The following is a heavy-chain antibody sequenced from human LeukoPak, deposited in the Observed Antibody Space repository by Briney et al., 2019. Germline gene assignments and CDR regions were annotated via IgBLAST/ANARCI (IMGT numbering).Heavy chain of an antibody. CDR2: ISCDGSNK. J-gene: IGHJ4*02. V-gene: IGHV3-30*18. Sequence: GGSLRLSCAASGFTFSSYGMHWVRQAPGKGLEWVAVISCDGSNKYYADSVKGRFTISRDNSKNTLYLQMNSLRAEDTAVYYCAKDEVLLWFGELDYWGQGTLVTVSS. D-gene: IGHD3-10*01. CDR3: AKDEVLLWFGELDY. CDR1: GFTFSSYG.